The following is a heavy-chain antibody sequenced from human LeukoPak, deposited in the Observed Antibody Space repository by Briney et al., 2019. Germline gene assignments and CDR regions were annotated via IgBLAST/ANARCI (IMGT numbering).Heavy chain of an antibody. D-gene: IGHD3-16*01. J-gene: IGHJ4*02. V-gene: IGHV3-30*01. CDR1: GLTVSIYT. Sequence: GKSLRLSCAASGLTVSIYTMHWVRQASGKGLEWVALISYDGSNKYYADSVKGRFTISRDNSKSTLYLQMNSLRADDTAVYYCARGRGGGIMLLYDYWGQGTLVTVSP. CDR3: ARGRGGGIMLLYDY. CDR2: ISYDGSNK.